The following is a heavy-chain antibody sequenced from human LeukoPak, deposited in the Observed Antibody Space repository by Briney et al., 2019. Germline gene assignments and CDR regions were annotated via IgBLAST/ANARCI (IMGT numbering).Heavy chain of an antibody. J-gene: IGHJ4*02. CDR3: AIDPNWGTHS. Sequence: PGGSLRLSCAASGFIFSTYSMYWVRHPPGKRLEWVSIIGSSGGGIHYADSVKGRFTISRDNSKNALYLQMNSLRVEDTAVYYCAIDPNWGTHSWGQGVLVTVSS. CDR1: GFIFSTYS. D-gene: IGHD7-27*01. V-gene: IGHV3-23*01. CDR2: IGSSGGGI.